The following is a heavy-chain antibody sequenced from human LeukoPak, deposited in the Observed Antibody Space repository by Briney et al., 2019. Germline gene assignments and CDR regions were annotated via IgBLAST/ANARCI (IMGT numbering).Heavy chain of an antibody. V-gene: IGHV3-7*04. CDR2: IVQDGRET. Sequence: GGSLRLSCAASGFTFTHNCMHWVRQAPGKGLEWVAFIVQDGRETYYVDSVKGRFTISRDNAKNSLYLQMNSLGAEDTAVYYCAGGDYFGSGSARRHWFDPWGQGTLVTVSS. D-gene: IGHD3-10*01. CDR1: GFTFTHNC. J-gene: IGHJ5*02. CDR3: AGGDYFGSGSARRHWFDP.